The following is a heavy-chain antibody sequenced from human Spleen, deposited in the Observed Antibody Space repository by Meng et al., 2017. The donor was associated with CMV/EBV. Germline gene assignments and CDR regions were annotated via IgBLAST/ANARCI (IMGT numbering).Heavy chain of an antibody. CDR2: ISATSTYI. J-gene: IGHJ4*02. CDR3: TRDSSSWYFYFDY. V-gene: IGHV3-21*03. D-gene: IGHD6-13*01. Sequence: GESLKISCVASGFSVSNNYMNWVRQAPGKGLEWVSSISATSTYIYYADSIKGRFTISRDNAKNSLYLQMNSLKTEDTAVYYCTRDSSSWYFYFDYWGQGTLVTVSS. CDR1: GFSVSNNY.